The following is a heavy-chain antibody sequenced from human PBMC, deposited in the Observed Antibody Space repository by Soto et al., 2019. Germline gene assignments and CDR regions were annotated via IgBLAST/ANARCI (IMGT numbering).Heavy chain of an antibody. CDR3: ARGLGGVATMLDY. J-gene: IGHJ4*02. V-gene: IGHV4-59*01. D-gene: IGHD5-12*01. Sequence: QVQLQESGPGLVKPSETLSLTCTVSGGSISSYYWSWIRQPPGKGLEWIGYIYYSGSTNYNPSLKRRVTISVDTSKNQFSLKLSSVTAADTAVYYCARGLGGVATMLDYWGQGTLVTVSS. CDR1: GGSISSYY. CDR2: IYYSGST.